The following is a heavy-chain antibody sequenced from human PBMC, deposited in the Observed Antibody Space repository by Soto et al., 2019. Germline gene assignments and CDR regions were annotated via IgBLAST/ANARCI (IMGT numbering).Heavy chain of an antibody. D-gene: IGHD6-19*01. CDR1: GFSLSTSGEG. Sequence: SGPTLVDPTQTLTLTCTFSGFSLSTSGEGVGWIRQPPGKALEWLALIYWNDDKRYSPSLKSRLTITKDTSKNQVVLTMTNMDPVDTATYXCAQLIAVAGTGGWFDPWGQGTLVTVSS. CDR2: IYWNDDK. CDR3: AQLIAVAGTGGWFDP. J-gene: IGHJ5*02. V-gene: IGHV2-5*01.